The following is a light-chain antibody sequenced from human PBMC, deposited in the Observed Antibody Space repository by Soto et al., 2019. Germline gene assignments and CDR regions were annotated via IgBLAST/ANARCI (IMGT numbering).Light chain of an antibody. V-gene: IGLV2-11*01. J-gene: IGLJ3*02. CDR1: SSDVGGYNF. Sequence: QSALTQPRSVSGSPGQSVTISCTGTSSDVGGYNFVSWYQQYPGKAPKLIIYDVSKRPSGVPDRFSGSKSGNTASLTISGXXAEDEADYYCCSYAGTYTLWVFGGGTKLTVL. CDR2: DVS. CDR3: CSYAGTYTLWV.